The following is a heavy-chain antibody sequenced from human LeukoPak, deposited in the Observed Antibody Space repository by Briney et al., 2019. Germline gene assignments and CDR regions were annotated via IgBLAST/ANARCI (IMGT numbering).Heavy chain of an antibody. Sequence: GGSLRLSCAASGFTFSNAWMSWVRQAPGKGLEWVGRIKSKTDGGTTDYAAPVKGRFTISRDDSKNTLYLQMNSLKTEDAAVYYCTTDRERWLVLDYWGQGTLVTVSS. CDR1: GFTFSNAW. V-gene: IGHV3-15*01. D-gene: IGHD6-19*01. J-gene: IGHJ4*02. CDR2: IKSKTDGGTT. CDR3: TTDRERWLVLDY.